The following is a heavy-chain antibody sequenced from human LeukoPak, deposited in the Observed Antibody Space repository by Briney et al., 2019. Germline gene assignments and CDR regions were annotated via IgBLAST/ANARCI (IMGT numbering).Heavy chain of an antibody. V-gene: IGHV4-59*02. J-gene: IGHJ4*02. Sequence: ASETLSLTCTVSGDSVTNYYWNWIRQPPGKGLEWIGFIYNHGGTSYNPSLSSRITISIDTSKNQFSLILYSVTAADAAVYYCVSQVAGSMSQNWGQGHLVTVSS. CDR2: IYNHGGT. D-gene: IGHD6-19*01. CDR1: GDSVTNYY. CDR3: VSQVAGSMSQN.